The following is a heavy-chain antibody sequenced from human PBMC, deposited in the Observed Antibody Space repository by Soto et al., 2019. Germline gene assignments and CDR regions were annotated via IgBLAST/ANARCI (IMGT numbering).Heavy chain of an antibody. D-gene: IGHD3-10*01. J-gene: IGHJ5*02. CDR1: GYTFTGYF. CDR2: INPYSGGA. Sequence: ASVEVSCKXSGYTFTGYFMHWVRQAPGQGLEWMGWINPYSGGADYAQSFQGRVTMTRDTSISTVYMELSRLRFDDTAVYYCARVIRGAYYNSPLDTWGQGTVVTVSS. V-gene: IGHV1-2*02. CDR3: ARVIRGAYYNSPLDT.